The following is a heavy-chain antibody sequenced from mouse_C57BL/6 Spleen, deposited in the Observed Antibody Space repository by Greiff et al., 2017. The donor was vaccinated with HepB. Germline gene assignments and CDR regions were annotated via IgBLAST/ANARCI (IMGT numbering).Heavy chain of an antibody. CDR3: PYSNDGNYFDY. CDR2: IDPETGGT. V-gene: IGHV1-15*01. D-gene: IGHD2-12*01. J-gene: IGHJ2*01. CDR1: GYTFTDYE. Sequence: VQLQQSGAELVRPGASVTLSCKASGYTFTDYEMHWVKQTPVHGLEWIGAIDPETGGTAYNQKFKGKAILTADKSSSTAYRELRSLTSEDSAVYYWPYSNDGNYFDYWGQGTTLTVSS.